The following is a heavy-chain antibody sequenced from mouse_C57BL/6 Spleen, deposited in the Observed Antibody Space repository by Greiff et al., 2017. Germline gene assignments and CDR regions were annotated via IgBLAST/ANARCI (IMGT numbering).Heavy chain of an antibody. CDR2: ISGGGGNT. J-gene: IGHJ2*01. V-gene: IGHV5-9*01. D-gene: IGHD2-4*01. Sequence: EVKLMESGGGLVKPGGSLKLSCAASGFTFSSYTMSWVRQTPEKRLEWVATISGGGGNTYYPDSVKGRFTISRDNAKNTLYLQMSSLRSEDTALYYCARRYYDYGYYFDYWGQGTTLTVSS. CDR3: ARRYYDYGYYFDY. CDR1: GFTFSSYT.